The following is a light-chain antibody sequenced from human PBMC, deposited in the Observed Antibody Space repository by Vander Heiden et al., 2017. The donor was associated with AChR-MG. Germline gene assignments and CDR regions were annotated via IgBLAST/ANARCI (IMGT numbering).Light chain of an antibody. J-gene: IGLJ2*01. CDR2: GNS. CDR3: QSYDSSLSGRVV. V-gene: IGLV1-40*01. CDR1: RSNIGAGYD. Sequence: QSVLTQPHSVSGAPGQRVTISCTGSRSNIGAGYDVHWYQQLPGTAPNLLIYGNSNRPAGVPDRCSCSKSGTSASLAITGLQAEDEADDYCQSYDSSLSGRVVFGGGTKLTVL.